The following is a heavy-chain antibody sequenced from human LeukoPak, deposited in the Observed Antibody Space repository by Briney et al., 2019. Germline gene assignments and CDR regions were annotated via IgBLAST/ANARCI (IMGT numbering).Heavy chain of an antibody. Sequence: GGSLRLSCAASGFTFSSYGMHWVRQAPGKGLEWVAVIWYDGSNKYCADSVKGRFTISRDNSKNTLYLQMNSLRAEDTAVYYCARSDIVVVPAALDYWGQGTLVTVSS. J-gene: IGHJ4*02. V-gene: IGHV3-33*01. D-gene: IGHD2-2*01. CDR1: GFTFSSYG. CDR2: IWYDGSNK. CDR3: ARSDIVVVPAALDY.